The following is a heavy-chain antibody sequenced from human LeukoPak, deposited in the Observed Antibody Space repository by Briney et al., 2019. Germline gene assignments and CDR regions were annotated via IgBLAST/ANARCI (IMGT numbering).Heavy chain of an antibody. V-gene: IGHV3-9*01. CDR1: GFTFDDYA. J-gene: IGHJ4*02. CDR3: AKSPYDSSTFQDY. Sequence: GGSLRLSCAASGFTFDDYAMHWVRQAPGKGLEWVSGISWNSGSIGYADSVKGRFTISRDNAKNSLYLQMNSLRAEDTALYYCAKSPYDSSTFQDYWGQGTLVTVSS. CDR2: ISWNSGSI. D-gene: IGHD3-22*01.